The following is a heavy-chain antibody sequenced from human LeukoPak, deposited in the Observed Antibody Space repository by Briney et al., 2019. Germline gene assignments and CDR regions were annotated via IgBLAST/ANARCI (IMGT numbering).Heavy chain of an antibody. CDR2: IRYSGST. J-gene: IGHJ5*02. CDR3: ATSDTVSTYNWFDP. D-gene: IGHD5/OR15-5a*01. V-gene: IGHV4-39*01. Sequence: WETLSLTCNVSGGSISSNTYFWGWIRRPPGKGLEWIGSIRYSGSTYYNPSLKSRVTISVDTSKNQFSLNLSSLTAADTAVYYCATSDTVSTYNWFDPWGQGTLVTVS. CDR1: GGSISSNTYF.